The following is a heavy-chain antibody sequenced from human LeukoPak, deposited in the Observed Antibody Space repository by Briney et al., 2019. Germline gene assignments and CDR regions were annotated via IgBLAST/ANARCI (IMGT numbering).Heavy chain of an antibody. D-gene: IGHD1-26*01. CDR1: GYTFTGYY. Sequence: GASVKVSCKASGYTFTGYYIHWVRRAPGQGLEWMALIHPSSGDTGYAQKFQGRVTMTADTSTSTVYMELSSLRSEDTAVYYCARDLDGSWTLDDYWGQGTLVTVSS. CDR2: IHPSSGDT. CDR3: ARDLDGSWTLDDY. J-gene: IGHJ4*02. V-gene: IGHV1-46*01.